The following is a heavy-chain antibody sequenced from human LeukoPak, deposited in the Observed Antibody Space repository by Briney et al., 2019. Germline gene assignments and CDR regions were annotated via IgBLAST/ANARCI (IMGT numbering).Heavy chain of an antibody. J-gene: IGHJ4*02. D-gene: IGHD2-2*01. V-gene: IGHV1-2*02. CDR2: INPNSGGT. CDR1: GYTFTGYY. CDR3: ARGGIVVVPAAMEPIFDY. Sequence: GASVKVSCKASGYTFTGYYMHWVRQAPGQGLEWMGWINPNSGGTNYAQKFQGRVTMTRDTSISTAYMELSRLRSDDTAVYYCARGGIVVVPAAMEPIFDYWGQGTLVTVS.